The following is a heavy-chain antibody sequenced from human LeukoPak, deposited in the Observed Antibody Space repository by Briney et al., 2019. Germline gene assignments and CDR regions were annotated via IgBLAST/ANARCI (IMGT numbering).Heavy chain of an antibody. CDR2: IYYSGTT. J-gene: IGHJ4*02. CDR1: GGSISSYY. CDR3: ARNLYDHSGSMGIYTFDY. Sequence: SETLSLTCTVSGGSISSYYWSWIRQPPGKGLEWIGYIYYSGTTNYSPSLKSRVTISVDTSKNQFSLKLSSVTAADTAVYYCARNLYDHSGSMGIYTFDYWGQGTLVTVSS. D-gene: IGHD3-22*01. V-gene: IGHV4-59*01.